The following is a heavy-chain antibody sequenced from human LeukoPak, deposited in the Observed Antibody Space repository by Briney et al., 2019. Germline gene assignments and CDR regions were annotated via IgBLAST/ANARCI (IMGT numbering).Heavy chain of an antibody. CDR1: GGSFSVFY. V-gene: IGHV4-34*01. CDR2: INHSGST. D-gene: IGHD3-3*01. CDR3: AGVRTVLRFLEWSRSFDP. J-gene: IGHJ5*02. Sequence: SETLSLTCAVYGGSFSVFYWSWIRQPPGKGLEWVGEINHSGSTNYNPSLESRVTISIDTSKNQFSLKLTSVTAADTAVYYCAGVRTVLRFLEWSRSFDPWGQGALVTVSS.